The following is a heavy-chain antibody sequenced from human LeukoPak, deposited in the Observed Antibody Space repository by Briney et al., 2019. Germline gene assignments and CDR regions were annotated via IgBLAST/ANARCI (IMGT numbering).Heavy chain of an antibody. CDR1: GFTFNTYT. V-gene: IGHV3-21*01. J-gene: IGHJ4*02. D-gene: IGHD5-18*01. CDR3: ARGGFSYGYY. CDR2: ITGGGTGT. Sequence: PGGSLRLSCAASGFTFNTYTMSWVRQAAGKGLEWVSSITGGGTGTYYADSVKGRFTISRDNAENSLYLQMNSLRAEDTAVYYCARGGFSYGYYWGQGSLVTVSS.